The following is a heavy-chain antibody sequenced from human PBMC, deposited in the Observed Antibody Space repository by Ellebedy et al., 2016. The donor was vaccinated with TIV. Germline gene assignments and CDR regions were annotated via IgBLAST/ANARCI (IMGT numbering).Heavy chain of an antibody. V-gene: IGHV5-51*01. CDR2: IYPANFNA. D-gene: IGHD5-24*01. CDR3: ARYGEDGDSIPDY. Sequence: KVSCKGSGYDFSNYWTGWVRQMPGKGLEWMGIIYPANFNARYSTSFQGQVTISADNSITTVYLQWDSLRASDTAMYYCARYGEDGDSIPDYWGQGTLVTVSS. J-gene: IGHJ4*02. CDR1: GYDFSNYW.